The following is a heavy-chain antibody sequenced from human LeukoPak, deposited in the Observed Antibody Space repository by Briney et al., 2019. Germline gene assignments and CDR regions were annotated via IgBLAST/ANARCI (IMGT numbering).Heavy chain of an antibody. CDR2: MNPNSGNT. CDR1: GYTFTSYD. V-gene: IGHV1-8*01. CDR3: ARRPSGRRYSYGLNWFDP. Sequence: ASVKVSCKASGYTFTSYDINWVRQATGQGLEWMGWMNPNSGNTGYAQKFQGRVTMTRNTSISTAYMELSSLRSEDTAVYYCARRPSGRRYSYGLNWFDPWGQGTLVTVSS. D-gene: IGHD5-18*01. J-gene: IGHJ5*02.